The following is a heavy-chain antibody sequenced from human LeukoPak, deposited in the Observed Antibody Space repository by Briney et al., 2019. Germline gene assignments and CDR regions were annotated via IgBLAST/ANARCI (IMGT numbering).Heavy chain of an antibody. V-gene: IGHV3-23*01. D-gene: IGHD3-16*01. CDR1: GFTFSSYA. CDR3: AREWGAAIDY. CDR2: INGSGGST. Sequence: GGSLRLSCAASGFTFSSYAMSWVRQAPGKGLEWVSDINGSGGSTYYADSVKGRFTISRDNAKNSLYLQMNSLRAEDTAVYYCAREWGAAIDYWGQGTLVTVSS. J-gene: IGHJ4*02.